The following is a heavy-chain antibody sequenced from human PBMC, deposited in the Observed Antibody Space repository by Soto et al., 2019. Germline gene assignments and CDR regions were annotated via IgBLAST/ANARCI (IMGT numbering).Heavy chain of an antibody. CDR1: GYTFSDYY. CDR3: AREPATAKPEGVDF. V-gene: IGHV1-2*02. CDR2: INPNSGGT. J-gene: IGHJ4*02. Sequence: GASVKVSCKASGYTFSDYYIHWVRQAPGQGLEWMGWINPNSGGTKYAPKFQGGVTMTRDTSITIAYMELSRLRSGDTAVYYCAREPATAKPEGVDFWGQGTLVTVSS. D-gene: IGHD1-1*01.